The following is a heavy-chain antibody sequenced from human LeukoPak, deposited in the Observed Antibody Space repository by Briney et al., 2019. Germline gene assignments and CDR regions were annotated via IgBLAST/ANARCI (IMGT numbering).Heavy chain of an antibody. D-gene: IGHD6-19*01. CDR3: ARSDSSGWYVGALDI. Sequence: SETLSLTCTVSGDSISGYYWSWIRQPPGKGLEWIGYIYYSGSTNYNPSLKSRVTISVDTSKNQFSLKLSSVTAADTAVYYCARSDSSGWYVGALDIWGQGTMVTVSS. CDR1: GDSISGYY. J-gene: IGHJ3*02. V-gene: IGHV4-59*01. CDR2: IYYSGST.